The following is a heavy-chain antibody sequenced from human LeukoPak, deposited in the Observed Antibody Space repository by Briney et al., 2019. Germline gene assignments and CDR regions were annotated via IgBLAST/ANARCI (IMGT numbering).Heavy chain of an antibody. CDR2: IYTSGST. V-gene: IGHV4-4*07. J-gene: IGHJ4*02. CDR3: AREGGGYYYGSGSYKFDY. D-gene: IGHD3-10*01. CDR1: GGSISSYY. Sequence: MPSETLSLTCTVSGGSISSYYWSWIRQPAGKGLEWIGRIYTSGSTNYNPSLKSRVTMSVDTSKNQFSLKLSSVTAADTAVYYCAREGGGYYYGSGSYKFDYWGQGTLATVSS.